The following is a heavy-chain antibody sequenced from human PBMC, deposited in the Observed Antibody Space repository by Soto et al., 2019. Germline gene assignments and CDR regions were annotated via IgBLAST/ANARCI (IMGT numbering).Heavy chain of an antibody. CDR2: VWYDGSNK. Sequence: GGSLRLSCAASGFTFSSYGMHWVRQAPGKWLEWVAVVWYDGSNKYYADSVKGRVTISRDNSKNTLYLQMNSLRAEDTAVYYCARYQNVTDRYSAFDYWGQGXLVTVSS. CDR3: ARYQNVTDRYSAFDY. CDR1: GFTFSSYG. J-gene: IGHJ4*02. V-gene: IGHV3-33*01. D-gene: IGHD3-9*01.